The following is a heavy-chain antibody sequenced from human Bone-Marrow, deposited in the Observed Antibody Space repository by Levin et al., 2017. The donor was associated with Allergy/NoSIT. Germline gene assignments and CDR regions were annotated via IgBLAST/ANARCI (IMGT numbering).Heavy chain of an antibody. CDR1: GFMFKNYA. CDR2: ISASGGGT. V-gene: IGHV3-23*01. CDR3: VRHATTVTTAMIDP. Sequence: SCEVSGFMFKNYAMTWVRQTPGKGLKWVSSISASGGGTYYADSVKGRFTISRDTSRNTLFLQMSSLTAEDTAIYFCVRHATTVTTAMIDPWGQGTQVTVSS. D-gene: IGHD4-11*01. J-gene: IGHJ5*02.